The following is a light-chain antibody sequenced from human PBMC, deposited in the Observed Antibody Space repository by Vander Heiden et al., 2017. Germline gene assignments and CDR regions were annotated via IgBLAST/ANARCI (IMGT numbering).Light chain of an antibody. Sequence: QSALTQPPSASGSPGQSGTISCTGTSSDVGGYNYVSWYQQHPGKAPKLMIYEVSKRPSGVPDRASGSKSGNTASLTVSGLQAEDEADYYCSSYEGSNRLVFGGGTKLTVL. CDR2: EVS. CDR3: SSYEGSNRLV. V-gene: IGLV2-8*01. CDR1: SSDVGGYNY. J-gene: IGLJ2*01.